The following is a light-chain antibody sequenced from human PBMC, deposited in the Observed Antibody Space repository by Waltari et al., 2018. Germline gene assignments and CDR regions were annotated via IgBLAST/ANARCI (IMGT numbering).Light chain of an antibody. CDR3: QHYGSSLYT. J-gene: IGKJ2*01. Sequence: VVLTQFPVTLSLSPGETATLSCRTSQSLVNNYLAWYQQKPGQAPRLLIYATSTRASGIPDRFSGSESGTDFTLTISRLEPEDFAVYYCQHYGSSLYTFGQGTKLELK. CDR1: QSLVNNY. CDR2: ATS. V-gene: IGKV3-20*01.